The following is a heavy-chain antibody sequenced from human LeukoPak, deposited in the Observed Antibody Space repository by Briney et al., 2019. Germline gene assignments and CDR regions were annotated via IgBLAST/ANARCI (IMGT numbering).Heavy chain of an antibody. Sequence: PGGSLRLSCAASGFTLSGYSMSWVRQAPGKGLEWVSSISGSGGRIDYADSVKGRFTISRDNSKNTLSLQMNSLTAEDTAVYYCAKNPRLEGWIYFDSWGQGILVTVSS. CDR3: AKNPRLEGWIYFDS. V-gene: IGHV3-23*01. CDR2: ISGSGGRI. D-gene: IGHD1-1*01. J-gene: IGHJ4*02. CDR1: GFTLSGYS.